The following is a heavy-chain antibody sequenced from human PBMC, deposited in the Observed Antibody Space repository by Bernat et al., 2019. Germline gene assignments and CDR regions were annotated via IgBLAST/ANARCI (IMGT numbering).Heavy chain of an antibody. CDR2: IWYDGSNK. CDR1: GFTFSNAW. CDR3: ARDGDETRPGEVFGNY. J-gene: IGHJ4*02. Sequence: VQLVESGGGLVKPGGSLRLSCAASGFTFSNAWMNWVRQTPGKGLEWVAVIWYDGSNKYYADSVKGRFTISRDNSKNTLYLQMNSLRAEDTAVYYCARDGDETRPGEVFGNYWGQGTLVTVSS. V-gene: IGHV3-33*08. D-gene: IGHD3-10*01.